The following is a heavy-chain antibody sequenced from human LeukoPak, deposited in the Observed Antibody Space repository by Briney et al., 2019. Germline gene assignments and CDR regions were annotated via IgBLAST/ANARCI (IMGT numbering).Heavy chain of an antibody. Sequence: GGSLRLSCAASGFTFSSYWMSWVRQAPGKGLEWVANIKQDGSEKYYVDSVKGRFTISRDSAKNSLYLQMNSLRAEDTAVYYCARVTSGSSYRPFDYWGQGTLVTVSS. CDR2: IKQDGSEK. CDR3: ARVTSGSSYRPFDY. V-gene: IGHV3-7*01. J-gene: IGHJ4*02. CDR1: GFTFSSYW. D-gene: IGHD3-10*01.